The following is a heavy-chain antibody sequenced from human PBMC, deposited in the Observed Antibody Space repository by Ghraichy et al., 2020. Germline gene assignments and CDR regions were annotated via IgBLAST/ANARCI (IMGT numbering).Heavy chain of an antibody. CDR3: ARDLDLLWFGERGSDAFDI. V-gene: IGHV4-34*01. CDR2: INHSGST. Sequence: SETLSLTCAVYGGSFSGYYWSWIRQPPGKGLEWIGEINHSGSTNYNPSLKSRVTISVDTSKNQFSLKLSSVTAADTAVYYCARDLDLLWFGERGSDAFDIWGQGTMVTVSS. D-gene: IGHD3-10*01. CDR1: GGSFSGYY. J-gene: IGHJ3*02.